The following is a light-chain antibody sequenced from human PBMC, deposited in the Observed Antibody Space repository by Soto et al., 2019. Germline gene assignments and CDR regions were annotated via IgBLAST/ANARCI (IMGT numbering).Light chain of an antibody. V-gene: IGKV3-20*01. CDR1: QSVSSSY. CDR3: QQYVMPPFT. CDR2: GAS. Sequence: EIVLTQSPGTLSLSPGERATLSCRASQSVSSSYLAWYQQKPGQAPRLLIYGASRRATGVPARFSGGGSGTEFTLSISRLEPEDFAVYYCQQYVMPPFTFGRGTKVDIK. J-gene: IGKJ2*01.